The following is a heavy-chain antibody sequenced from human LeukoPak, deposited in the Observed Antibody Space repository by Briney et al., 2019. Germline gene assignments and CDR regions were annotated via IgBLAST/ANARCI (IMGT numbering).Heavy chain of an antibody. CDR1: GGSISSYY. CDR3: ARDNSYGPFDY. CDR2: IYYSGST. J-gene: IGHJ4*02. Sequence: PSETLSLTCTVSGGSISSYYWSWIRQPPGKGLEWIGYIYYSGSTNYNPSLKSRVTISVDTSKNQFSLKLSSVTAADTAVYYCARDNSYGPFDYWGQGTLVTVSS. D-gene: IGHD5-18*01. V-gene: IGHV4-59*12.